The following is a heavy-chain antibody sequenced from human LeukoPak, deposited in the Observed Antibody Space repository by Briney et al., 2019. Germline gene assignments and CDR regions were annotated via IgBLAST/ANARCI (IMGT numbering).Heavy chain of an antibody. CDR1: GYTLTELS. D-gene: IGHD1-26*01. J-gene: IGHJ4*02. V-gene: IGHV1-24*01. Sequence: ASVKVSCKVSGYTLTELSMHWVRQAPGKGLEWMGGFDPEDGETIYAQKFQGRVTMTEDTSTDTAYMELSSLRSEDTAVYYCATDRDSGSYWGWGNFDYWGQGTLVTVSS. CDR3: ATDRDSGSYWGWGNFDY. CDR2: FDPEDGET.